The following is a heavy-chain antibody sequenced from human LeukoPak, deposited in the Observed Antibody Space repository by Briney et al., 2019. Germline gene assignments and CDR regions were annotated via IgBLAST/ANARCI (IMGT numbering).Heavy chain of an antibody. J-gene: IGHJ6*04. CDR3: ARDASYSYYNMDV. Sequence: GGSLRLSCAASGFTFNNYAIHWVRQAPGKGLEWVALISYDGSNKYYADSVKGRFTISRDNSKNTLYLQMNSLRAEDTAVYYCARDASYSYYNMDVWGKGTTVTVSS. CDR1: GFTFNNYA. V-gene: IGHV3-30*04. CDR2: ISYDGSNK.